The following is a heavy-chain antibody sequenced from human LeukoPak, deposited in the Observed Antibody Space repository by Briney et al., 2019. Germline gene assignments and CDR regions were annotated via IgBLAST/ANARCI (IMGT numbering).Heavy chain of an antibody. Sequence: GGSLRLSCAAPGLTVSSNYMSRVRQAPGKGPEWVSIIVSGGTTYYTDSGKGRFTTSRDNSKNTLYLQMNSLGAEDTALYYCARTIVGAAHDALVIWGVGTMVTVSS. V-gene: IGHV3-66*01. CDR1: GLTVSSNY. CDR2: IVSGGTT. CDR3: ARTIVGAAHDALVI. D-gene: IGHD1-26*01. J-gene: IGHJ3*02.